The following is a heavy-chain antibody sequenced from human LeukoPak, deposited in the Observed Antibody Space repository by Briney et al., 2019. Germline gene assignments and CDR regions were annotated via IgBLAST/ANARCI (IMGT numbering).Heavy chain of an antibody. Sequence: GGSLRLSCAASGFTFSSYAMSWVRQAPGKGLEWVSAISGSGGSTYYADSVKGRFTISRDNSRNTLYLQMNSLRAEDTAVYYCVPTQGGSGWYPRFDDWGQGTLVTVSS. J-gene: IGHJ1*01. V-gene: IGHV3-23*01. CDR2: ISGSGGST. CDR1: GFTFSSYA. D-gene: IGHD6-19*01. CDR3: VPTQGGSGWYPRFDD.